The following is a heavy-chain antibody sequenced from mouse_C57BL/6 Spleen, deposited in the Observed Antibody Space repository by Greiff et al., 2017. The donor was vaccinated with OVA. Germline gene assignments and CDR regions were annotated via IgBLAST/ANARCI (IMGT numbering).Heavy chain of an antibody. CDR3: ARRRITTVVATDYYAMDY. V-gene: IGHV1-26*01. CDR1: GYTFTDYY. Sequence: VQLQQSGPELVKPGASVKISCKASGYTFTDYYMNWVKQSHGKSLEWIGDINPNNGGTRYNQKFKGKAKLTVDKSYSTAYRELRSLTSEDSAVYYCARRRITTVVATDYYAMDYWGQGTSVTVSS. D-gene: IGHD1-1*01. CDR2: INPNNGGT. J-gene: IGHJ4*01.